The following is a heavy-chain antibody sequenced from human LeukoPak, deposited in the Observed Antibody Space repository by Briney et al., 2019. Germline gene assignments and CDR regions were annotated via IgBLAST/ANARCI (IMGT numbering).Heavy chain of an antibody. J-gene: IGHJ4*02. Sequence: GGSLRLACAASGFTFSDYYMSWIRQAPGKGLEWVSYISSSGSTIYYADSVKGRFTISRDNAKNSLYLQMKSLRAEDTAVYYCARDLDYYYDSSGKPPPFDYWGQGTLVNVSS. CDR3: ARDLDYYYDSSGKPPPFDY. CDR1: GFTFSDYY. D-gene: IGHD3-22*01. V-gene: IGHV3-11*01. CDR2: ISSSGSTI.